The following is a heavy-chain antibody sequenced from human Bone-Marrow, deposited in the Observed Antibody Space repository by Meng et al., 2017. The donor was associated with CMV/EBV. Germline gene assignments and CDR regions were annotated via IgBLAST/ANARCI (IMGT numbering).Heavy chain of an antibody. CDR2: IYYSGIT. D-gene: IGHD2-2*01. CDR1: GDSINTISHY. Sequence: GSLRLSCTVSGDSINTISHYWGWIRQPPGKGLEWIGNIYYSGITKYNPSLKSRVSMSIDTSKNQFSLRLTSVTAADTALYYCAKDTLVVVPAASWWLDAFDIWGQGTMVTVSS. J-gene: IGHJ3*02. V-gene: IGHV4-39*07. CDR3: AKDTLVVVPAASWWLDAFDI.